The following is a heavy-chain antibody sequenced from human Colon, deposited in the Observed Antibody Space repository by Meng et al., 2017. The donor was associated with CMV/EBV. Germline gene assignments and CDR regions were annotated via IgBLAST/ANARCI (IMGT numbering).Heavy chain of an antibody. CDR2: LSRTGATI. D-gene: IGHD1-26*01. J-gene: IGHJ4*02. CDR3: ATSRWEPQLEY. Sequence: SLRLSCAASGFTFDDYAMHWVRQGPGKALEWVAGLSRTGATIAYADSVKGRFTISRDNAKNSLFLQMNSLRGEDTAFYFCATSRWEPQLEYWGQGTLVTVSS. CDR1: GFTFDDYA. V-gene: IGHV3-9*01.